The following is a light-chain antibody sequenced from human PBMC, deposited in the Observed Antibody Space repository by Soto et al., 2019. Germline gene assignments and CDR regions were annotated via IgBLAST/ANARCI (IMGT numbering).Light chain of an antibody. CDR1: SSDIGNYNL. CDR2: EGS. J-gene: IGLJ2*01. CDR3: CSYAGGITFVL. V-gene: IGLV2-23*01. Sequence: QSALTQPASVSGSPGQSITISCTGTSSDIGNYNLVSWYQQHPGKAPKVMIYEGSKRPSRVSNRFSGSKSGNTASLTISGLQAEDEADYYCCSYAGGITFVLFGGGTKLTVL.